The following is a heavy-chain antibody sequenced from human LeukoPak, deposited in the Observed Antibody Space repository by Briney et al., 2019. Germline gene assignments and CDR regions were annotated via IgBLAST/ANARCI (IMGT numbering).Heavy chain of an antibody. CDR1: GGSFSGYY. CDR3: ARVSWELQLYI. V-gene: IGHV4-34*01. CDR2: INHSGST. Sequence: SETLSLTCAVYGGSFSGYYWSWIRQPPGKGLEWIGEINHSGSTNYNPSLKSRVTISVDTSKNQFSLKLSSVTAADTAVYCCARVSWELQLYIWGQGTMVTVSS. D-gene: IGHD1-26*01. J-gene: IGHJ3*02.